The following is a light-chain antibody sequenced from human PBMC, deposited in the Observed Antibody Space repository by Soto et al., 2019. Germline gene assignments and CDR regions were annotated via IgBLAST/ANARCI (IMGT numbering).Light chain of an antibody. V-gene: IGLV3-1*01. Sequence: SYELTQPPSVSVSPGQTASITCSGDKLGNKYASWYQQKPGQSPVLVIYQDNKRPSGIPERFSGSNSGNTATLTISGTQTMDEADYYCQAWDSSTGVFGTGTKLTVL. CDR1: KLGNKY. CDR2: QDN. CDR3: QAWDSSTGV. J-gene: IGLJ1*01.